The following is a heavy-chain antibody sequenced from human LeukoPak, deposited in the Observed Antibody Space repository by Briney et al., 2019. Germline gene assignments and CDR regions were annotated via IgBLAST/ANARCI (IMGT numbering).Heavy chain of an antibody. J-gene: IGHJ4*02. D-gene: IGHD6-13*01. CDR1: GFTFSGSA. CDR3: TTHHTAAGIRYQLVVDY. CDR2: IRSKANSYAT. V-gene: IGHV3-73*01. Sequence: PGGSLRLSCAASGFTFSGSAMHWVRQASGKGLEWVGRIRSKANSYATAYAASVKGRFTISRDDSKNTAYLQMNSLKTEDTAVYYCTTHHTAAGIRYQLVVDYWGQGTPVTVSS.